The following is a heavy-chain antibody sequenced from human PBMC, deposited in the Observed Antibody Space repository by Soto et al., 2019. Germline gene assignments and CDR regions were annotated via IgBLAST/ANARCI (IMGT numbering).Heavy chain of an antibody. CDR1: GGSFSGYY. CDR2: INHSGST. V-gene: IGHV4-34*01. J-gene: IGHJ6*03. Sequence: SETLSLTCAVYGGSFSGYYWSWIRQPPGKGLEWIGEINHSGSTNYNPSLKSRVTISVDTSKNQFSLKLSSVTAADTAVYYCARGVSCSGGSCYSLDVWGKGTTVTVSS. D-gene: IGHD2-15*01. CDR3: ARGVSCSGGSCYSLDV.